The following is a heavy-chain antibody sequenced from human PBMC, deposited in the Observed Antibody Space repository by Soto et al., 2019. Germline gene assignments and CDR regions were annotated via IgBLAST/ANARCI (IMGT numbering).Heavy chain of an antibody. Sequence: ASVKVSCKASGYTFASYDINWVRQATGQGLEWMGWMNPNSGNTGYAQKFQGRVTMTRNTSISTAYMELSSLRSEDTAVYYCARPTGAAADFEYWGQGTLVTVSS. CDR3: ARPTGAAADFEY. J-gene: IGHJ4*02. CDR1: GYTFASYD. CDR2: MNPNSGNT. D-gene: IGHD3-10*01. V-gene: IGHV1-8*01.